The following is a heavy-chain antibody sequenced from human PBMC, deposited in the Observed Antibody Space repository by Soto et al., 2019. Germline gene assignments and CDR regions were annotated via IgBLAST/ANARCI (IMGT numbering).Heavy chain of an antibody. D-gene: IGHD3-22*01. Sequence: EVQLVESGGGLVQPGGSLRLSCEASAFTLSSYWMSWVRQAPGKGLVWVANIKPDGSAKYYVDSVKGRFTISRDNTKNSLYLQMSTLRPEDTAIYYCARDYEFGFDSWGQGTLVTVSS. V-gene: IGHV3-7*01. CDR3: ARDYEFGFDS. J-gene: IGHJ3*02. CDR2: IKPDGSAK. CDR1: AFTLSSYW.